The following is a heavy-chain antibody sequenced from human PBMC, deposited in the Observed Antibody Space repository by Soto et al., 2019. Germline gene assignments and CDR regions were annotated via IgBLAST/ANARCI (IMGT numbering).Heavy chain of an antibody. Sequence: EVQLLDSGGGLVQPGGSLRLSCAASGFTFSGYALTWVRQAPGKGLEWVSAISGGGDATFYADSVKGRFTISRDNSKNTLYLQMNALRAEDTAVYYWARKVSGSTGRPDLWYFDLWGRDTLVTVSS. CDR3: ARKVSGSTGRPDLWYFDL. J-gene: IGHJ2*01. D-gene: IGHD3-10*01. V-gene: IGHV3-23*01. CDR2: ISGGGDAT. CDR1: GFTFSGYA.